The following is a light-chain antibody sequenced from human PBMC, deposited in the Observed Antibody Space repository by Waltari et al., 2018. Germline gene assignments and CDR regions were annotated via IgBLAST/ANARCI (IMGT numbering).Light chain of an antibody. CDR2: DAS. Sequence: EIVLAQSPATLSFSPGERATLSCRASQSVGRFLAWYQRKPGQAPRLLIYDASDRATGTPARLSGSGSGTDFTFTISSLEPEDFAGYYCQHRGNWPLLAFGQGTRLEIK. J-gene: IGKJ5*01. CDR3: QHRGNWPLLA. CDR1: QSVGRF. V-gene: IGKV3-11*01.